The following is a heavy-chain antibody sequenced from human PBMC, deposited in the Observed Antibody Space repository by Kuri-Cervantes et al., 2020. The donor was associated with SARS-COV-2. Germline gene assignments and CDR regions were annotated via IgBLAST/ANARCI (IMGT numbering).Heavy chain of an antibody. D-gene: IGHD2-8*01. Sequence: SVKVSCKASGYTFTYRRLHWVRQAPGQALEWMGWITAFNGNTEYAQKVLDRVTITTDRSINTAYMELSSLTSEDTAMYYCATQRCINGVCYSNEAFDIWGQGTMVTVSS. CDR2: ITAFNGNT. V-gene: IGHV1-45*02. J-gene: IGHJ3*02. CDR3: ATQRCINGVCYSNEAFDI. CDR1: GYTFTYRR.